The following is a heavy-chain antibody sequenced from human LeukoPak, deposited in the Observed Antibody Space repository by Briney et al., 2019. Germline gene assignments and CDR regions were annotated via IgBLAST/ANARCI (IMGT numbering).Heavy chain of an antibody. D-gene: IGHD2-2*01. CDR1: GGSISSSSYY. Sequence: PSETLSLTCTVSGGSISSSSYYWGWIRQPPGKGLEWLGSIYYSGSTYYNPSLKSRVTISVDTSKNQFSLKLSSVTAADTAVYYCARSLGYCSSTSCYLRDHFDYWGQGTLVTVSS. CDR3: ARSLGYCSSTSCYLRDHFDY. J-gene: IGHJ4*02. CDR2: IYYSGST. V-gene: IGHV4-39*01.